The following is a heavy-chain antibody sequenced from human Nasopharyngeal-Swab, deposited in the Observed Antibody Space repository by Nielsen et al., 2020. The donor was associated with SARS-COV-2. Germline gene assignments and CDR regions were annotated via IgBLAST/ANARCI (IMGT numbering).Heavy chain of an antibody. V-gene: IGHV1-24*01. Sequence: ASVKVTCKVSGYTLTELSMHWVRQAPGKGLEWMGGFDPEDGETIYAQKFQGRVTMTEDTSTDTAYMELSSLRSEDTAVDYCATTTPIVVAPSWFDPWGQGTLVTVSS. CDR2: FDPEDGET. J-gene: IGHJ5*02. CDR3: ATTTPIVVAPSWFDP. CDR1: GYTLTELS. D-gene: IGHD1-26*01.